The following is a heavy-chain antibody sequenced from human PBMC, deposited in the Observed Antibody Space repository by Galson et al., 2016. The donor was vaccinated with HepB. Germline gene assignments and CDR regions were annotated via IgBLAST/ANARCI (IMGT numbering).Heavy chain of an antibody. Sequence: SLRLSCAASGFTFSSYGMHWVRQAPGKGLEWVAVIWYDGSNKYYADSVKGRFTISRDNSKNTLYLQMNSLRAEDTAVYYCARGRPYYSSTSCYPTYYYYYGMDVWGQGTTVTVSS. J-gene: IGHJ6*02. CDR1: GFTFSSYG. V-gene: IGHV3-33*01. D-gene: IGHD2-2*01. CDR2: IWYDGSNK. CDR3: ARGRPYYSSTSCYPTYYYYYGMDV.